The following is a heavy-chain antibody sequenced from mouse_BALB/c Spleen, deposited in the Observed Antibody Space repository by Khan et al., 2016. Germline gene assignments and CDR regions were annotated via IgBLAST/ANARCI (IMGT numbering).Heavy chain of an antibody. CDR3: ARYRYYYGSSRYFDV. CDR2: INTYSGES. D-gene: IGHD1-1*01. J-gene: IGHJ1*01. Sequence: QIQLVQSGPELKKPGKTVKISCKASGYTFTNYGMNWVKQAPGKGLKWTGWINTYSGESTYADDFKGRFAFSLETSANTAYLQINNLKNEDTATYFCARYRYYYGSSRYFDVWGAGTTVTVSS. CDR1: GYTFTNYG. V-gene: IGHV9-3-1*01.